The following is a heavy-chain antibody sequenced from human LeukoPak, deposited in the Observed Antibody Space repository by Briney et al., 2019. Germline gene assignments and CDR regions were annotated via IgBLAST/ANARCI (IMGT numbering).Heavy chain of an antibody. CDR1: GYTFTSYG. D-gene: IGHD1-26*01. CDR2: ISAYNGNT. Sequence: ASVKVSCKASGYTFTSYGISWVRQAPGQGLEWMGWISAYNGNTNYAQKLQGRVTMTTDTSTSTAYMELRSLRSDDTAVYYCARDSWYSGSYYPFDYWGQGTLVTVSS. CDR3: ARDSWYSGSYYPFDY. V-gene: IGHV1-18*01. J-gene: IGHJ4*02.